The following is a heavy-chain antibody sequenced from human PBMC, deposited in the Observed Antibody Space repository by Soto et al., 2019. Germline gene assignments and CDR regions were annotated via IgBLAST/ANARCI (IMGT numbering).Heavy chain of an antibody. Sequence: GGSLRLSCAASGFTFSSYGMHWVRQAPGKGLEWVAVISDDGSNQYYADSVKGRFTISRDNSKNTLSLQMNSLRVEDTAIYYCAKVKYYYYYMDVWGKGTTVTAP. V-gene: IGHV3-30*18. CDR3: AKVKYYYYYMDV. D-gene: IGHD6-6*01. J-gene: IGHJ6*03. CDR1: GFTFSSYG. CDR2: ISDDGSNQ.